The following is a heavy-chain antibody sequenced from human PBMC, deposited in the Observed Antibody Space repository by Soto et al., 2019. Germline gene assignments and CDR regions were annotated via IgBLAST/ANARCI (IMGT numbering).Heavy chain of an antibody. CDR3: AREGAGSYWFDP. CDR1: GGSISSGGYY. J-gene: IGHJ5*02. Sequence: QVQLQESGPGLVKPSQTLSLTCTISGGSISSGGYYWSWIRQHPERGLEWIGYIHNNGATYYNPTRKRQVSISADPSKTHYFRTVYSVTAADTGVYYCAREGAGSYWFDPWGQGILVSVSS. V-gene: IGHV4-31*01. D-gene: IGHD3-10*01. CDR2: IHNNGAT.